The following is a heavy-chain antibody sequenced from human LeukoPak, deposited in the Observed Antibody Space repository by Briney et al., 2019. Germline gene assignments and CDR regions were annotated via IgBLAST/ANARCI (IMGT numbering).Heavy chain of an antibody. D-gene: IGHD3-22*01. CDR3: ASLPTVYSSGYLAL. V-gene: IGHV4-39*07. J-gene: IGHJ4*02. Sequence: SETLSLTCTVSGGSISSSSYYWGWIRQPPGKGLEWIGSVYSSGSTYYNPSLRSRVTILEDTSKNQFSLRLSSVTAADTAVYYCASLPTVYSSGYLALWGQGTLVTVSS. CDR2: VYSSGST. CDR1: GGSISSSSYY.